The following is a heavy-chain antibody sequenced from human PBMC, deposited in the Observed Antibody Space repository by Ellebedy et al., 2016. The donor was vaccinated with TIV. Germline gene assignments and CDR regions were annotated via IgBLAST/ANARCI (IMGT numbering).Heavy chain of an antibody. CDR3: ARGKGNRSWFDP. D-gene: IGHD3-10*01. Sequence: ASVKVSXXASGYTFTTYDINWVRQATGQGLEWMGWMNPNSGNTGYAQKFQGRVTMTRNTSIDTAYMELSSLRSEDTAVYYCARGKGNRSWFDPWGQGTLVTVSS. J-gene: IGHJ5*02. V-gene: IGHV1-8*01. CDR1: GYTFTTYD. CDR2: MNPNSGNT.